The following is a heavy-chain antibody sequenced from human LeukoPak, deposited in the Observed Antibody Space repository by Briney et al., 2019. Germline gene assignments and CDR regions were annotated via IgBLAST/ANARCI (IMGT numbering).Heavy chain of an antibody. V-gene: IGHV3-74*01. J-gene: IGHJ4*02. CDR2: ISTDGSNT. CDR3: ARAFSSVNWNAFDY. D-gene: IGHD1-1*01. Sequence: GGSLRLSCAACGFIFSSYWMHWVRQAPGKGLVWVARISTDGSNTGHADSVKGRFTISRDNAKDTLYLQMNSLRAEDTAVYYCARAFSSVNWNAFDYWGQGTLVTVSS. CDR1: GFIFSSYW.